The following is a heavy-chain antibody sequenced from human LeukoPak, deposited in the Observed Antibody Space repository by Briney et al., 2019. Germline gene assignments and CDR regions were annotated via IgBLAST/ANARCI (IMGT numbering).Heavy chain of an antibody. V-gene: IGHV1-2*02. CDR3: ARGRNIVVVVAALDY. D-gene: IGHD2-15*01. Sequence: ASVKVSCKASGYTFTGYYMHWVRQAPGQGLEWMGWINPNSGGSNYAQKFQGRVTMTRGTSISTAYMELSRLRSEDTAVYYCARGRNIVVVVAALDYWGQGTLVTVSS. CDR2: INPNSGGS. CDR1: GYTFTGYY. J-gene: IGHJ4*02.